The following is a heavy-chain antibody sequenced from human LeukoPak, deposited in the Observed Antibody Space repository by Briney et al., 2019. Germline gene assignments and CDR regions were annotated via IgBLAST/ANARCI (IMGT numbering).Heavy chain of an antibody. D-gene: IGHD5-18*01. Sequence: PGGSLRLSCAASGFTFRNASMSWVRQAPGRGLEWVGRIKSKTAGGTTDYAAPVKGRFTISRDDSKNTLYLQMNSLKTEDTAVYFCAHRDTTMVRVDYWGQGTLVTVSS. CDR3: AHRDTTMVRVDY. CDR2: IKSKTAGGTT. CDR1: GFTFRNAS. V-gene: IGHV3-15*01. J-gene: IGHJ4*02.